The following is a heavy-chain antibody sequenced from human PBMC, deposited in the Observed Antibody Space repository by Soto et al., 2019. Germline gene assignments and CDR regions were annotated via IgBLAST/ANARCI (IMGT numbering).Heavy chain of an antibody. V-gene: IGHV3-9*01. CDR3: AKGQLAYYYYYGTDV. CDR2: ISWNSGSI. Sequence: GGSLRLSCAASGFTFDDYAMHWVRQAPGKGLEWVSGISWNSGSIGYADSVKGRFTISRDNAKNSLYLQMNSLRAEDTALYYCAKGQLAYYYYYGTDVWGQGTTVTVSS. CDR1: GFTFDDYA. D-gene: IGHD6-13*01. J-gene: IGHJ6*02.